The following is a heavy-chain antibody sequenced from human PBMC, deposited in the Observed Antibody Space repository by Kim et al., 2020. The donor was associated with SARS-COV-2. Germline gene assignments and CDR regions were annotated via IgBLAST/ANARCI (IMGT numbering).Heavy chain of an antibody. Sequence: GGSLRLSCTGSGFTFSSHIMQWVRHAPGKGLEWVSYINSRSTTIYYAASVKGRFTVSRDNRKQSLYLQMNSLTEDDTAVYFCTREGFGGIAFDIWCQGTT. CDR3: TREGFGGIAFDI. J-gene: IGHJ6*02. CDR1: GFTFSSHI. V-gene: IGHV3-48*02. CDR2: INSRSTTI. D-gene: IGHD3-10*01.